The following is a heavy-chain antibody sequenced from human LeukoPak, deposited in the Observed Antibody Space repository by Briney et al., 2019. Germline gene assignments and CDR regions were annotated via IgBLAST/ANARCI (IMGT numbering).Heavy chain of an antibody. Sequence: PSETLSLTCAVYGGSFSGYYWSWIRQPPGKGLEWIGEINHSGSTNYNPSLKSRVTISVDTSKNQFSLKLSSVTAADTAVYYCASTPFNYDYIWGSYRYRRAFDIWGQGTMATVSS. CDR2: INHSGST. CDR3: ASTPFNYDYIWGSYRYRRAFDI. D-gene: IGHD3-16*02. J-gene: IGHJ3*02. V-gene: IGHV4-34*01. CDR1: GGSFSGYY.